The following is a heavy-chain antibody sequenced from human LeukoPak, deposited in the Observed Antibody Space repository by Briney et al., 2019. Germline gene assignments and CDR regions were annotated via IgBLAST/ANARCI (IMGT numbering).Heavy chain of an antibody. Sequence: ESLRLSCATSGFTFSRFRMSWIRQPPGKGLEWIGEINHSGSTNYNPSLKSRVTISVDTSKNQFSLKLSSVTAADTAVYYCARRGRTSCYTNWGQGTLVTVSS. J-gene: IGHJ4*02. CDR2: INHSGST. CDR3: ARRGRTSCYTN. CDR1: GFTFSRFR. D-gene: IGHD2-2*02. V-gene: IGHV4-34*01.